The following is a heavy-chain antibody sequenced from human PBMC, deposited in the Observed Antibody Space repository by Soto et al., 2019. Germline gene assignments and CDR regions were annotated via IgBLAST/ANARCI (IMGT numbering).Heavy chain of an antibody. D-gene: IGHD1-26*01. CDR3: ARRGRGASDL. Sequence: EVQLVESGGGLVRPGGSLRLSCAASGFTFSYYWMHWVRQAPGKGLVWVSRIHSDGSSTTYADFVKGRFIISRDNARNTVDLHMNSVRLEDTALYYCARRGRGASDLWGQGTVVTVSS. CDR2: IHSDGSST. CDR1: GFTFSYYW. J-gene: IGHJ3*01. V-gene: IGHV3-74*01.